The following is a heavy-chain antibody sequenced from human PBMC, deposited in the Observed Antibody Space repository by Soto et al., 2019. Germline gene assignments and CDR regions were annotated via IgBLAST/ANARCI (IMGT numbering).Heavy chain of an antibody. CDR1: GGSIISGGYY. J-gene: IGHJ5*02. Sequence: SETLSLTCTVSGGSIISGGYYFICIRQHPWKGLELIGYIYYSGSTYYNPSLKSRVTISVDTSKNQFSLKLSSVTAADTAVYYCARQVVATDNWFDPWGQGTLVTVSS. V-gene: IGHV4-31*03. CDR3: ARQVVATDNWFDP. D-gene: IGHD2-15*01. CDR2: IYYSGST.